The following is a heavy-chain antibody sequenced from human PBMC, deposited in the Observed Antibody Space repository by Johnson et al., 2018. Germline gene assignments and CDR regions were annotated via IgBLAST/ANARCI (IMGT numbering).Heavy chain of an antibody. CDR2: ISSDGSDK. V-gene: IGHV3-30*03. CDR3: AREGEGSYYYHYYMDV. J-gene: IGHJ6*03. CDR1: GFTVSSYG. D-gene: IGHD3-16*01. Sequence: QVQLVQSGGGVVQPGRSLRLSCAASGFTVSSYGMHWVRQAPGKGLEWVAVISSDGSDKYSADSVRGRFTLSRDNSKNTLYLQMNSLRAEDTAVYFCAREGEGSYYYHYYMDVWGKGTTVTVSS.